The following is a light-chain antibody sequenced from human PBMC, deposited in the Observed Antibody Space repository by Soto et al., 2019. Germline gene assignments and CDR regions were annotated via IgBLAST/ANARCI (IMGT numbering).Light chain of an antibody. CDR3: QQYDKSPLT. CDR2: GVS. CDR1: QSVSNSH. J-gene: IGKJ4*01. V-gene: IGKV3-20*01. Sequence: EIVLTQSPGTLSLSPGERATLSCRASQSVSNSHLAWHQQKPGQAPRLLIFGVSSRAAGIPDRFSGSGSGTDFTLTISRLEPEDYAVYYCQQYDKSPLTLGGGTKVDTK.